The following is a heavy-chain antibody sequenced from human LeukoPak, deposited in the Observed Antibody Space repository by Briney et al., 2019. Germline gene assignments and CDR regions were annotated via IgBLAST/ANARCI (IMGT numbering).Heavy chain of an antibody. CDR2: INPNSGGT. J-gene: IGHJ6*03. CDR3: ATTGLRYYYMDV. CDR1: GYTFTGYY. D-gene: IGHD2-8*02. V-gene: IGHV1-2*06. Sequence: GASVKVSCKASGYTFTGYYMHWVRQAPGQGLEWMGRINPNSGGTNYAQKFQGRVTMTRNTSISTAYMELSSLRSEDTAVYYCATTGLRYYYMDVWGKGTTVTVSS.